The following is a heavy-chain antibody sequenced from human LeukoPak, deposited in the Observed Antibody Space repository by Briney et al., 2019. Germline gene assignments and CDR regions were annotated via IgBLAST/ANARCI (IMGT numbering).Heavy chain of an antibody. V-gene: IGHV3-33*01. Sequence: GGSLRLSCEAPGFTFSSYGMHWVRQAPGKGLEWVAVIWYDGSNKYYADSVKGRFTISRDNSKNTLYLQMNSLRAEDTAVYYCARDRGSAVDYWGQGTLVTVSS. D-gene: IGHD3-10*01. CDR2: IWYDGSNK. CDR1: GFTFSSYG. J-gene: IGHJ4*02. CDR3: ARDRGSAVDY.